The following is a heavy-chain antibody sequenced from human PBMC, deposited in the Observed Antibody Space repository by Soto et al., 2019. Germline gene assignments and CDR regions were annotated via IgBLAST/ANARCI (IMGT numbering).Heavy chain of an antibody. J-gene: IGHJ6*02. CDR3: ARGWLRRDYYYGMDV. Sequence: GASVKVSCKASGGTCSIYAISCVRQAPEQGLEWMGGIIPIFGTANYAQKFQGRVTITADESTSTAYMELSSLRSEDTAVYYCARGWLRRDYYYGMDVWGQGTTVTVSS. CDR2: IIPIFGTA. CDR1: GGTCSIYA. D-gene: IGHD5-12*01. V-gene: IGHV1-69*13.